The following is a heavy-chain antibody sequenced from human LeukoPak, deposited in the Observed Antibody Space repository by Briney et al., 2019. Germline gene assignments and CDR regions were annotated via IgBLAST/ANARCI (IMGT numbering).Heavy chain of an antibody. CDR3: ASTPYYDFWSGNWFDP. CDR1: GGSISSYY. J-gene: IGHJ5*02. V-gene: IGHV4-4*07. Sequence: PSETLSLTCTVSGGSISSYYGSWIRQPAGKGLEWIGRIYTSGSTNYNPSLKSRVTMSVDTSKNQSSLKLSSVTAADTAVYYCASTPYYDFWSGNWFDPWGQGTLVTVSS. CDR2: IYTSGST. D-gene: IGHD3-3*01.